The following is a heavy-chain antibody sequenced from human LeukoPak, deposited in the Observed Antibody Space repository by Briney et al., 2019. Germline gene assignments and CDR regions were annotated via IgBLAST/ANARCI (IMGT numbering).Heavy chain of an antibody. CDR1: GYTFTSYG. CDR3: ARGYSSSWPNWFDP. Sequence: ASVKVSCKASGYTFTSYGISWVRQAPGQGLEWMGWISAYNGNTNYAQKLQGRVTMTADTSTSTAYMELRSLRSDDTAVYYCARGYSSSWPNWFDPWGQGTLVTVSS. CDR2: ISAYNGNT. J-gene: IGHJ5*02. V-gene: IGHV1-18*01. D-gene: IGHD6-13*01.